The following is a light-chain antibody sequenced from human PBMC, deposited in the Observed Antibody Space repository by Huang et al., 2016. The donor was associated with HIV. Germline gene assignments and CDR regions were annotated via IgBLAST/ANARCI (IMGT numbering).Light chain of an antibody. J-gene: IGKJ1*01. Sequence: EIVLTQSPGTLSLSPGERATLSCRASQSVSSSYLAWYQHKPGQAPRLLIYGASSRATSIPDRFSGSGSGTDFTLTISRLEPEDFAVYYCQQFGSSGWTFGQGTKVEIK. CDR1: QSVSSSY. CDR3: QQFGSSGWT. CDR2: GAS. V-gene: IGKV3-20*01.